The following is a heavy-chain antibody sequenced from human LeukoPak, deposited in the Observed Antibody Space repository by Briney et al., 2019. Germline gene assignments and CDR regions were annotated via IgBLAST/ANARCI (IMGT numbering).Heavy chain of an antibody. CDR2: INHSGST. V-gene: IGHV4-34*01. D-gene: IGHD3-16*02. CDR1: GGSFSGYY. J-gene: IGHJ3*02. CDR3: ARGDYDYVWGSYRYDAFDI. Sequence: SETLSLTCAVYGGSFSGYYWSWIRQSPGKGLEWIGEINHSGSTNYNPSLKSRVTISVDTSKNQFSLKLSSVTAADTAVYYCARGDYDYVWGSYRYDAFDIWGQGTMVTVSS.